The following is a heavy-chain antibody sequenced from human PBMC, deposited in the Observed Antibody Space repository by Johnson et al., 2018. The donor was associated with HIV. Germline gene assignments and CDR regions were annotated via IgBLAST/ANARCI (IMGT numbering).Heavy chain of an antibody. D-gene: IGHD4-17*01. V-gene: IGHV3-11*04. CDR3: ARRTVTALFDI. Sequence: QVQLVESGGGLVKPGGSLRLSCAASGFTFSDYYMTWIRQAPGKGLAWLSFISSSGDIIRYADSVKGRFTISRDNAKNSLILQMNSLRDEATAGYYCARRTVTALFDIWGQGTLVTVSS. CDR1: GFTFSDYY. CDR2: ISSSGDII. J-gene: IGHJ3*02.